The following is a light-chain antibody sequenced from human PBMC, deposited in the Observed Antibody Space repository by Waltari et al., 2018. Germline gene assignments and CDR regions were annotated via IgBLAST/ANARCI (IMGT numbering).Light chain of an antibody. CDR1: QSLLQSNGYND. J-gene: IGKJ4*01. V-gene: IGKV2-28*01. Sequence: DIVMTQSPLSLPVTPGETASISFRSSQSLLQSNGYNDLDWYLQKPGQSPQLLIYLGSNRASGVPDRFSGSGSGTDFTLKISRVEAEDVGVYYCMQALQLPVTFGGGTKVEIK. CDR3: MQALQLPVT. CDR2: LGS.